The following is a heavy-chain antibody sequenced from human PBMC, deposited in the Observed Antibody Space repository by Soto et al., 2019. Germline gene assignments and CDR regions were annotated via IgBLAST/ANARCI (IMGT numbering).Heavy chain of an antibody. D-gene: IGHD5-12*01. CDR2: VNDSGNS. V-gene: IGHV4-34*01. J-gene: IGHJ5*02. Sequence: QVQLHQWGAGQLRASETLSLTCGVSGGSFSGYYWSWIRQPPGKGLEWIGEVNDSGNSNYNPSLKRRVVIFVDTPKNEFSLKMNTVTAADTGVYYCARVRRWLPEEMVDLWGQGALVTVSS. CDR1: GGSFSGYY. CDR3: ARVRRWLPEEMVDL.